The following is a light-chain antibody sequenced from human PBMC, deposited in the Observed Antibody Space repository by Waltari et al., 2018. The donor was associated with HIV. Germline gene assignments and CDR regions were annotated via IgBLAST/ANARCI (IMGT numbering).Light chain of an antibody. J-gene: IGLJ1*01. Sequence: QSALTQPASVPGSPGPSITISCVGTRRDIGHHTYVSWFQHHPGKAPKLIIYEVSNRPSGVSDRFSGSKSGNTASLTISGLQVEDEAEYYCNSETSAGTYVFGTGTKVTVL. CDR1: RRDIGHHTY. V-gene: IGLV2-14*01. CDR2: EVS. CDR3: NSETSAGTYV.